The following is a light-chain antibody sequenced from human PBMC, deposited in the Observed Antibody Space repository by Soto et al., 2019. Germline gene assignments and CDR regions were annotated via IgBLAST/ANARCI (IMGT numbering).Light chain of an antibody. V-gene: IGKV3-15*01. CDR3: QQYNNWPRT. CDR1: QSGSGN. CDR2: GAF. Sequence: EIVMTQSPATLSVSPGERATLSCRASQSGSGNLAWYQQKPGQAPRLLIYGAFTRATGIPARFSGSGSGTEFTLTISSLQSEDFAVYSCQQYNNWPRTFGQGTKVEIK. J-gene: IGKJ1*01.